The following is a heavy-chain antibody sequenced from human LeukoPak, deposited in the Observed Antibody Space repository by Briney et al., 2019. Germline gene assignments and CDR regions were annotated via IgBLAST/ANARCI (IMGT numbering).Heavy chain of an antibody. Sequence: GASVKVSCKASGGTFSRYAISWVRQAPGQGAEWMGGIIPIFGTANYAQKFQGRVTITADESTSTAYMELSSLRSEDTAVYYCARGDGYYFDYWGQGTLVTVSS. CDR2: IIPIFGTA. V-gene: IGHV1-69*13. CDR1: GGTFSRYA. D-gene: IGHD5-24*01. CDR3: ARGDGYYFDY. J-gene: IGHJ4*02.